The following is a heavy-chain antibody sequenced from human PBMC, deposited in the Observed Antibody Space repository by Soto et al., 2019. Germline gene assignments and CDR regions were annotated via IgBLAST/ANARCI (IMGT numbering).Heavy chain of an antibody. J-gene: IGHJ3*02. CDR2: IWYDGSNK. V-gene: IGHV3-33*01. CDR3: ARDLNVFTFGGVIVTSDAFDI. CDR1: GFTFSSYG. D-gene: IGHD3-16*02. Sequence: PGGSLRLSCAASGFTFSSYGMHWVRQAPGKGLEWVAVIWYDGSNKYYADSVKGRFTISRDNSKNTLYLQMNSLRAEDTAVYYCARDLNVFTFGGVIVTSDAFDIWGQGTMVTVSS.